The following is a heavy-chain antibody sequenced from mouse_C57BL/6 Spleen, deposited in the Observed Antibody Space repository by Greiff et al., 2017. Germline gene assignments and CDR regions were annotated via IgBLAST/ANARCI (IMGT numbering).Heavy chain of an antibody. V-gene: IGHV1-69*01. J-gene: IGHJ2*01. CDR1: GYTFTSYW. CDR3: AREGKRS. Sequence: QVQLKQPGAELVMPGASVKLSCKASGYTFTSYWMHWVKQRPGQGLEWIGEIDPSDSYTNYNQKFKGKSTLTVDKSSSTAYMQLSSLTSEDSAVYYCAREGKRSRGQGTTLPVSS. CDR2: IDPSDSYT.